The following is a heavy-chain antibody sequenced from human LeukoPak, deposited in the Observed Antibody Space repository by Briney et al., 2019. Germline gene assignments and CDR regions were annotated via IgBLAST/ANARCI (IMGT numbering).Heavy chain of an antibody. D-gene: IGHD2/OR15-2a*01. CDR2: ISYSGFT. V-gene: IGHV4-59*08. CDR1: GGSISGYY. CDR3: ARHRAIAGPFDH. Sequence: SETLSLTCTVSGGSISGYYCSWIRQTPGKGLEWIGQISYSGFTKYNPALKSRVTISVDTSKNQISVNLNSVTAADTAFYYCARHRAIAGPFDHWGPGTQVTVSS. J-gene: IGHJ4*02.